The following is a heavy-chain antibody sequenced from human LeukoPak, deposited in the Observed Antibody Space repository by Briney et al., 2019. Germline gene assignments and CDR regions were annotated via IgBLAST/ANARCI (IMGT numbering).Heavy chain of an antibody. CDR1: GGSMSSYY. D-gene: IGHD1-26*01. CDR2: VNSSGGT. Sequence: SETLSLTCTVSGGSMSSYYWSWIRRPAGKGLEWIGRVNSSGGTHYNPSLKSRVTMSVDTSKNQFSLKVTYVTAADTAVYYCARTSATGATFFDYWGQGTLVTVSS. J-gene: IGHJ4*02. V-gene: IGHV4-4*07. CDR3: ARTSATGATFFDY.